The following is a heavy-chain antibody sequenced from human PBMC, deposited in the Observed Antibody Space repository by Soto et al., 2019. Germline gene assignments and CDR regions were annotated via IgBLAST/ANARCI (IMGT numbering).Heavy chain of an antibody. J-gene: IGHJ5*02. V-gene: IGHV4-59*01. CDR3: ARGVTAMVP. CDR1: GGSTSSYY. CDR2: IYYSGST. D-gene: IGHD5-18*01. Sequence: SETLSLTCTVSGGSTSSYYWSWIRQPPGKGLEWIGYIYYSGSTNYNPSLKSRVTISVDTSKNQFSLKLSSVTAADTAVYYCARGVTAMVPWGQGTLVTVSS.